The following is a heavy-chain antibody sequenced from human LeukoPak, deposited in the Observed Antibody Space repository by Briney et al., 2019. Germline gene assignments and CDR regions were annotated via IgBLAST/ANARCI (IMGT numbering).Heavy chain of an antibody. CDR2: IKTDGRTT. CDR1: GMTFSNHR. Sequence: GGSVRLSCAASGMTFSNHRMHWVRQVPGKGLVWVSLIKTDGRTTIYADSVKGRFTISRDNGKSTLYLQMNSLRAEDTAIYYCTTGPSYGYEWWGQGTVVTVSS. D-gene: IGHD3-16*01. CDR3: TTGPSYGYEW. V-gene: IGHV3-74*01. J-gene: IGHJ4*02.